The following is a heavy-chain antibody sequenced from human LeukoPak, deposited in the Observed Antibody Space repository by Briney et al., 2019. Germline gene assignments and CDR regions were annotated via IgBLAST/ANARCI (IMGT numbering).Heavy chain of an antibody. J-gene: IGHJ4*02. D-gene: IGHD3-22*01. CDR3: ATAGDSGGSYYFDY. CDR2: ISYDGSNK. CDR1: GFTFSSYA. Sequence: PGRSLRLSCAASGFTFSSYAMHWVRQAPGKGLEWVAVISYDGSNKYYADSVKGRFTISRDNSKNTLYLQMNSLRAEDTAVYYCATAGDSGGSYYFDYWGQGTLVTVSS. V-gene: IGHV3-30*04.